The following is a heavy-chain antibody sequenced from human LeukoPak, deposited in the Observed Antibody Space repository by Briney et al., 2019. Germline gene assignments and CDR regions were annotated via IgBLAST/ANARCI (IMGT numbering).Heavy chain of an antibody. CDR2: IYYSGNT. CDR3: ARETGSSGYLDY. CDR1: GASISSGETY. D-gene: IGHD3-22*01. Sequence: SQTLSLTCSVSGASISSGETYWSWIRQPPGKGLEWIGYIYYSGNTYYNPSLKSRVTISVDTSKNQFSLKLRSVTAADTAVYYCARETGSSGYLDYWGQGTLVTVSS. V-gene: IGHV4-30-4*01. J-gene: IGHJ4*02.